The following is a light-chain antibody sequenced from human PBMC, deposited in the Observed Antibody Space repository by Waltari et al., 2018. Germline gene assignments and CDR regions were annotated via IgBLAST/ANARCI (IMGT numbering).Light chain of an antibody. CDR1: IVNKQY. J-gene: IGLJ3*02. V-gene: IGLV3-27*01. Sequence: FDLTQPSSVSVSPGQTARITCAGDIVNKQYTRWFQQKPGRAPLLLIYQDTERPLGIPERFSGSISGTTITLTITGAQFEDEADYHCFSAADDFWVFGGGTKLTVL. CDR2: QDT. CDR3: FSAADDFWV.